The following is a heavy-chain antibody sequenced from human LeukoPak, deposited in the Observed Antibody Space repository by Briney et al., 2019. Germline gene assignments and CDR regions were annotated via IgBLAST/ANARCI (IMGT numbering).Heavy chain of an antibody. Sequence: SETLSLTCTVSGASISDYYWSWIRQSPGKGLEWIGYIHSRGITNYNPSLKSRVTMSVDTSKNQFSLKLSSVTAADTAVYYCAQVGDWNDLVNWGQGARVTVSS. CDR3: AQVGDWNDLVN. CDR2: IHSRGIT. V-gene: IGHV4-59*01. J-gene: IGHJ4*02. D-gene: IGHD1-1*01. CDR1: GASISDYY.